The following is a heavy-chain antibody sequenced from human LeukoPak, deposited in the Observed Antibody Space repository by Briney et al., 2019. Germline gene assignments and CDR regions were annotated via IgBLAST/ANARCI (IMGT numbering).Heavy chain of an antibody. D-gene: IGHD3-10*01. CDR2: IIPIFGTA. J-gene: IGHJ1*01. CDR3: ARDSGSGSYSTEYFQR. Sequence: SVKVSCKASGGTFSSYAISWVRQAPGLGLEWMGGIIPIFGTANYTQKFQGRVTITTDESTSTAYMELSSLRSEDTAVYYCARDSGSGSYSTEYFQRWGQGTLVTVSS. V-gene: IGHV1-69*05. CDR1: GGTFSSYA.